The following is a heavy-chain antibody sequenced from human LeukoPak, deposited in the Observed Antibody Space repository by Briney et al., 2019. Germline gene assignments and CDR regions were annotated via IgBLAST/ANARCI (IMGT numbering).Heavy chain of an antibody. V-gene: IGHV3-74*01. CDR1: GFTFSSYW. CDR3: ARWGYSSSWYADY. D-gene: IGHD6-13*01. CDR2: INSDGSST. J-gene: IGHJ4*02. Sequence: GGSLRLSCAASGFTFSSYWMHWVRQAPGKGLVWVSRINSDGSSTSYADSVKGRFTISRDNAKNTLYLQTNSLRAEDTAVYYCARWGYSSSWYADYWGQGTLVTVSS.